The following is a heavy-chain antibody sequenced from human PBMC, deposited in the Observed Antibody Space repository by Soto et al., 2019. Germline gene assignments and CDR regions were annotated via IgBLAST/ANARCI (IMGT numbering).Heavy chain of an antibody. CDR3: ARDGRGLGKLSLFEY. J-gene: IGHJ4*02. Sequence: EVQLVESGGGLIQPGGSLRLSCAASGLTVNSDYMNWIRQTPGKGLEWVAFIYNGESTHYADSVKGRFTISSDRSKNTLYLQMNSLRIEDTAVYYCARDGRGLGKLSLFEYWGQGTLVTVSS. V-gene: IGHV3-53*01. CDR1: GLTVNSDY. CDR2: IYNGEST. D-gene: IGHD3-16*01.